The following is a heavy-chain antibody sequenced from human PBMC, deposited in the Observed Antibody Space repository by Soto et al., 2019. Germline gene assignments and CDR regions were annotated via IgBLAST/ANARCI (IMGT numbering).Heavy chain of an antibody. J-gene: IGHJ6*02. CDR3: IRGATHYYYYGMDV. CDR2: IRSKAYGGTT. D-gene: IGHD5-12*01. CDR1: GFTFRDYA. V-gene: IGHV3-49*04. Sequence: ALRLSCTASGFTFRDYAMSWVRQAPGKGLEWVGFIRSKAYGGTTDYAASVKARFTISRDDSKSIAYLQMNSLKTEDTAVYYCIRGATHYYYYGMDVWGQGTTVTVS.